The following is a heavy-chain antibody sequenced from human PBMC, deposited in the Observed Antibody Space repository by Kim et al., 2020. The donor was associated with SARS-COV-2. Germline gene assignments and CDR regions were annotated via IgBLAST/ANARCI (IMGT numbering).Heavy chain of an antibody. D-gene: IGHD3-9*01. J-gene: IGHJ6*03. V-gene: IGHV1-8*01. CDR3: PRAPKMRYDILTGTHGDYYYMDV. CDR2: MNPNSGNT. CDR1: GYTFTSYD. Sequence: ASVKVSCKASGYTFTSYDINWVRQATGQGLEWMGWMNPNSGNTGYAQKFQGRVTMTRNTSISTAYMELSSLRSEDTAVYYCPRAPKMRYDILTGTHGDYYYMDVWGKGTAVTVSS.